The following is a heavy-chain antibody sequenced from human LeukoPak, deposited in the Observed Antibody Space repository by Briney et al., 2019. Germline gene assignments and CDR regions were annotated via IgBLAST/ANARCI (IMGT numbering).Heavy chain of an antibody. Sequence: GGSLRLSCLVSGLKFSSDAMNWVRQATGKGLEWLAHIGSDGTRLYADSVKGRFTISRDNAENSVYLQMNSLRGEDTAVYFCARDVHGAGSYLPDYMDVWGKGTTVSIS. J-gene: IGHJ6*03. CDR3: ARDVHGAGSYLPDYMDV. D-gene: IGHD3-10*01. CDR1: GLKFSSDA. CDR2: IGSDGTRL. V-gene: IGHV3-48*01.